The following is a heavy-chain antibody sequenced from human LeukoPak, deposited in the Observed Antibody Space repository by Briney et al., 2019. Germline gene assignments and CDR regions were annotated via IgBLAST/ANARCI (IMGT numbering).Heavy chain of an antibody. CDR2: IIPILGIA. Sequence: ASVKVSCTASGGTFSSYAIRWVRQAPGQGREWMGRIIPILGIANYAQKFQGRVTITADKSTSTAYMELSSLRSEDTAVYYCARDSVVVPAATSNYYYYGMDVWGQGTTVTVSS. CDR1: GGTFSSYA. D-gene: IGHD2-2*01. V-gene: IGHV1-69*04. J-gene: IGHJ6*02. CDR3: ARDSVVVPAATSNYYYYGMDV.